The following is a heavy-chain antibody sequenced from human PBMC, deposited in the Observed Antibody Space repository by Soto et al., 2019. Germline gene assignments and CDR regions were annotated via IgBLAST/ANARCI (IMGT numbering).Heavy chain of an antibody. CDR1: GGSISSGDYY. CDR2: IYYSGST. V-gene: IGHV4-30-4*01. D-gene: IGHD3-22*01. Sequence: QVQLQESGPGLVKPSQTLSLTCTVSGGSISSGDYYWSWIRQPPGKGLEWIGYIYYSGSTYYNPSLKSRVTISVDTSKNQFSLKLSSVTAADTAVYYCARASTMIVVVITFGFDIWGQGTMVTVSS. J-gene: IGHJ3*02. CDR3: ARASTMIVVVITFGFDI.